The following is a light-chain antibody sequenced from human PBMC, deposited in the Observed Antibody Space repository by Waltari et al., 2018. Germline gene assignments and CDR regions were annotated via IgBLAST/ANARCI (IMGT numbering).Light chain of an antibody. CDR1: QTVTSSD. V-gene: IGKV3-20*01. CDR3: QQYHSSPRT. CDR2: GAS. J-gene: IGKJ5*01. Sequence: EIVFTQSPGTVSLSPGERATVSCRASQTVTSSDLAWYQQQPGQAPRLLIYGASRRATGIPDRFSGSGSGTDFTLTISRLEPEDFAVYYCQQYHSSPRTFGQGTRLEIK.